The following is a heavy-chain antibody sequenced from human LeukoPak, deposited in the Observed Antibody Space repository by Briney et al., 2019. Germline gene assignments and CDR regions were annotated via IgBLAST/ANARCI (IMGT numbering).Heavy chain of an antibody. D-gene: IGHD3-9*01. CDR2: IYPGDSDT. J-gene: IGHJ5*02. CDR1: GSSFTSYW. CDR3: ARQFDYWFDP. Sequence: GESLKISCQGSGSSFTSYWIGWVRQLPGKGLEWMGIIYPGDSDTRYSPSFQGQVTISADKSISTAYLQWSSLKASDTAMYYCARQFDYWFDPWGQGTLVTVSS. V-gene: IGHV5-51*01.